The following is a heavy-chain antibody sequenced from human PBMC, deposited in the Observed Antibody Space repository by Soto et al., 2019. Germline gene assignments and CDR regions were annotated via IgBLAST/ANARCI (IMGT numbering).Heavy chain of an antibody. CDR1: GDSISITSYY. J-gene: IGHJ4*02. CDR3: ASTKDETLYFDY. Sequence: QLQLQESGPGLVKPSETLSLTCTVSGDSISITSYYWGWVRQPPGKGLEWIGSIHYSGSTHYNPSLQSRVTISGDACKKPFSRKLRSVTAADTAVYYCASTKDETLYFDYWGQGTLVTVSS. CDR2: IHYSGST. V-gene: IGHV4-39*01. D-gene: IGHD2-8*01.